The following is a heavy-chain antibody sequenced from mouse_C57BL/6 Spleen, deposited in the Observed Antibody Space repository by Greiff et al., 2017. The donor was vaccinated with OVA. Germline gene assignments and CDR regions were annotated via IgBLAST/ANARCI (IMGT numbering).Heavy chain of an antibody. CDR3: ARAGDDDVYAMDD. CDR2: INPNNGGT. J-gene: IGHJ4*01. D-gene: IGHD2-4*01. V-gene: IGHV1-18*01. CDR1: GYTFTDYN. Sequence: EVQLQQSGPELVKPGASVKIPCKASGYTFTDYNMDWVKQSHGKSLEWIGDINPNNGGTIYNQKFKGKATLTVEKSSSTAYMELRSLTSEDTAGYYCARAGDDDVYAMDDWGQGTSVTVSS.